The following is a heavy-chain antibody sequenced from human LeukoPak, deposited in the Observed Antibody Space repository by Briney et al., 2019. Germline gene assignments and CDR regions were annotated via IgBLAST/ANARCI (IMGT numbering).Heavy chain of an antibody. CDR2: IYYSGST. J-gene: IGHJ3*02. V-gene: IGHV4-39*01. Sequence: SGTLSLTCTVSGGSISSSTYYWGWIRQPPGKGLEWIGSIYYSGSTYYSPSLKSRVTISVDTSKNQFSLRLSSVTAADTAVYYCARRDMTAVTAYAFDIWGQGTMVTVSS. CDR3: ARRDMTAVTAYAFDI. CDR1: GGSISSSTYY. D-gene: IGHD4-11*01.